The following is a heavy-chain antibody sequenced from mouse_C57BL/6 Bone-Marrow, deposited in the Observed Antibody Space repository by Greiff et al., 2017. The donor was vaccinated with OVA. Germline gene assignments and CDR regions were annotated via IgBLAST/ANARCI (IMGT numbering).Heavy chain of an antibody. J-gene: IGHJ1*03. V-gene: IGHV1-59*01. CDR3: AVYGSSLHRYFDV. D-gene: IGHD1-1*01. Sequence: QVQLQQPGAELVRPGTSVKLSCKASGYTFTSYWMHWVKQRPGQGLEWIGVIDPSDSYTNYNQKFKGKATLTVDTSSSPAYMQLSSLTSEDSAVDYCAVYGSSLHRYFDVWGTGTTVTVSS. CDR2: IDPSDSYT. CDR1: GYTFTSYW.